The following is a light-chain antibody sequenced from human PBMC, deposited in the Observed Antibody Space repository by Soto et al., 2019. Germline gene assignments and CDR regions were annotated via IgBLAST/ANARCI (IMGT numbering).Light chain of an antibody. CDR3: QQSFRSPIT. Sequence: DIKLTQSPSFRFASVGDRVTITCRASEGIRSYLAWYQQQPGKAPKPLISAASTLQSGVLSRFSGSGSGTEFTLTISSLQPEDVATYYCQQSFRSPITFGQGTRLDIK. J-gene: IGKJ5*01. CDR1: EGIRSY. CDR2: AAS. V-gene: IGKV1-9*01.